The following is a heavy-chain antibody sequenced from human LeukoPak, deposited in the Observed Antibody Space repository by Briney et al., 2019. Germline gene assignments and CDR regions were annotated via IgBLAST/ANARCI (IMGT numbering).Heavy chain of an antibody. V-gene: IGHV5-51*01. D-gene: IGHD3-22*01. CDR1: GYSFTTYW. CDR2: IYPGDSDT. CDR3: ARLPYYYDSSGPYYFDY. Sequence: GESLKISCKGSGYSFTTYWIGWVRQMPGKGLEWMGIIYPGDSDTRYSPSFQGQVTISADKSISTAYLQWSSLKASDTAMYYCARLPYYYDSSGPYYFDYWGQGTLVTVSS. J-gene: IGHJ4*02.